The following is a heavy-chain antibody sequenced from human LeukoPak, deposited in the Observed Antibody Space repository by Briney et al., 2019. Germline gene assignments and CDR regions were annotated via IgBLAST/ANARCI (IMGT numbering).Heavy chain of an antibody. J-gene: IGHJ4*02. V-gene: IGHV3-21*01. D-gene: IGHD1-1*01. CDR2: ISSSSSYI. CDR1: GFTFSSYS. CDR3: ARSSSIQLDPTHFDY. Sequence: GGSLRLSCAASGFTFSSYSMNWVRQAPGKGLEWVSSISSSSSYIYYADSVKGRFTISRDNSKNTLYPQMNSLRAEGTAVYYCARSSSIQLDPTHFDYWGQGTLVTVSS.